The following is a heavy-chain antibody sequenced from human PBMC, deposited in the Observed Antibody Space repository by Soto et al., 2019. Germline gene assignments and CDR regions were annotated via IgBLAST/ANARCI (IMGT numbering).Heavy chain of an antibody. CDR2: IYSGGST. D-gene: IGHD3-10*01. Sequence: GGSLRLSCAASGFTVSSNYMSWVRQAPGKGLEWVSVIYSGGSTYYADSVKGRFTISRDNSKNTLYLQMNSLRAEDTAVYYCARDGWVLGEFHFDYWGQGTLVTVSS. CDR3: ARDGWVLGEFHFDY. CDR1: GFTVSSNY. V-gene: IGHV3-66*01. J-gene: IGHJ4*02.